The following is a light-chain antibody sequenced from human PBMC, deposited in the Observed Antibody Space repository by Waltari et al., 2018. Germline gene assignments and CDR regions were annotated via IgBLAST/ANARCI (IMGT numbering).Light chain of an antibody. J-gene: IGLJ2*01. CDR3: VAWDASLSSPV. Sequence: QSVLTQTPSASGTPGQRVTISCAGSSSTIGSNLVYWYQQLPGTAPKLLIHRNTQRASGVPARFSGSKSGTSASLAISGLRSEDEADYYCVAWDASLSSPVFGGGTKLTVL. CDR2: RNT. V-gene: IGLV1-47*01. CDR1: SSTIGSNL.